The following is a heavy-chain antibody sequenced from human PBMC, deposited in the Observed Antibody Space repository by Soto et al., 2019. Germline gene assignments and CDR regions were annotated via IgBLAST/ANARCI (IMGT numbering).Heavy chain of an antibody. V-gene: IGHV4-39*01. CDR2: IFYTGRT. D-gene: IGHD3-22*01. CDR1: DGSISTSSYY. Sequence: SETLSLTCTVSDGSISTSSYYWGWIRQSPGKGPEWIGTIFYTGRTYYNPSLESRVTLSVDTSKNQFSLRLTSVTAADTAVYYCTRHHPHHYDSSGYFDYWGQGTLVTVSS. CDR3: TRHHPHHYDSSGYFDY. J-gene: IGHJ4*02.